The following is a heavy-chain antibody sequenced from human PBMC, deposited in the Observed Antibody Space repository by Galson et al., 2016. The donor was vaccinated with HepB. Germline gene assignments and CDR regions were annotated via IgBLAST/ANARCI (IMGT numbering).Heavy chain of an antibody. D-gene: IGHD3-16*01. Sequence: SLRLSCAASGFTFSSYSMNWVRQAPGKGLEWVAVISYDGSNTYYVDSVKGRFTISRDNSKNFQYLHMNSLRAEDTAVYYCARGSHDSFMDVWGQGTTVTVSS. V-gene: IGHV3-30*03. J-gene: IGHJ6*02. CDR2: ISYDGSNT. CDR1: GFTFSSYS. CDR3: ARGSHDSFMDV.